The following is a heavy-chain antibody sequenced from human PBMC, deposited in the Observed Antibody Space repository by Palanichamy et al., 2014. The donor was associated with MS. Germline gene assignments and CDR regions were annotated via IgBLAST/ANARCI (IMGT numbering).Heavy chain of an antibody. J-gene: IGHJ6*02. CDR2: IIPVLDMT. Sequence: QVQLEQSGPEVKRPGSSVKISCRPVGGTLNNLAVRWVRQAPGQGLEWMGRIIPVLDMTSSAQKFQGRVTISADKSTNTVYMELSGLRSEDTAIYYCARGDMVYYYYGMDVWGQGTTVIVSS. CDR1: GGTLNNLA. V-gene: IGHV1-69*04. CDR3: ARGDMVYYYYGMDV. D-gene: IGHD2-8*01.